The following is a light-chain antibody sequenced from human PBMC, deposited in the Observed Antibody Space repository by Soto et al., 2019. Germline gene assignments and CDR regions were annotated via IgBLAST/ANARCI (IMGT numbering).Light chain of an antibody. Sequence: QAVVTQEPSLTVSPGGPVTLTCGSSTGAVTSGHYPYWFQQKPGQAPRTLIYDTSNKYSWTPARFSGSLLGGKAALTLSGAQPEDEAEYYCLLSSGGAVIFGGGTKVTVL. CDR3: LLSSGGAVI. J-gene: IGLJ2*01. CDR2: DTS. CDR1: TGAVTSGHY. V-gene: IGLV7-46*01.